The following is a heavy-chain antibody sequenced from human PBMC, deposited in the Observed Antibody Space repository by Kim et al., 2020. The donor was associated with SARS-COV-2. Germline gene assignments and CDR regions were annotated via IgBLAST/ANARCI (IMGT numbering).Heavy chain of an antibody. Sequence: ASVKVSCKASGYTFTSYGISWVRQAPGQGLEWMGWISAYNGNTNYAQKLQGRVTMTTDTSTSTAYMELRSLRSDDTAVYYCARGGYCSSTSCPLIDYYYYYGMDVWGQGTTLTVSS. CDR2: ISAYNGNT. V-gene: IGHV1-18*01. D-gene: IGHD2-2*01. CDR1: GYTFTSYG. J-gene: IGHJ6*02. CDR3: ARGGYCSSTSCPLIDYYYYYGMDV.